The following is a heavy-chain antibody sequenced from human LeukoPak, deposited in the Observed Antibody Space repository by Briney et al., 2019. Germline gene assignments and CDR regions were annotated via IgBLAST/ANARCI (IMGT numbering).Heavy chain of an antibody. CDR3: ARARGSQRYFDL. D-gene: IGHD1-26*01. J-gene: IGHJ2*01. Sequence: GGTLRLSCAASGFTVSSNYMSWVRDAPGKGLEWGSVIYSGGSTYYADSVKGRFTISRDNSKNTLYLQMNGLRAEDTAVYYCARARGSQRYFDLWGRGTLVTVSS. CDR2: IYSGGST. CDR1: GFTVSSNY. V-gene: IGHV3-53*01.